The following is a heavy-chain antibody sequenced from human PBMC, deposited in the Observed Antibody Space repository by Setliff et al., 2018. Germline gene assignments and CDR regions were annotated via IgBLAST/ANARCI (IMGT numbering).Heavy chain of an antibody. Sequence: SETLSLTCAVYGGSLSGYYWNWIRQPPGKGLEWVGEIIHRGSTNYNPSLKSRVTISVDTSKNQMSLKLRSVTAADTAVYYCARGNGGRAVAGPGVSYYYYYMDVWGKGTTVTVSS. CDR3: ARGNGGRAVAGPGVSYYYYYMDV. CDR2: IIHRGST. J-gene: IGHJ6*03. CDR1: GGSLSGYY. D-gene: IGHD6-19*01. V-gene: IGHV4-34*01.